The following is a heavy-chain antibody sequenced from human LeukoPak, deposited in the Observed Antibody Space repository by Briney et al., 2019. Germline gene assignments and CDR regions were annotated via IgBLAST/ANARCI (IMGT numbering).Heavy chain of an antibody. Sequence: GGSLRLSCAASGFIVSSNYMSWVRQAPGKGPEWVSVIYSGGSTYYADSVKGRFTISRDNSKNTLYLQMNSLRAEDTAVYYCARVGLRDAFDIWGQGTMVTVSS. D-gene: IGHD4-17*01. CDR3: ARVGLRDAFDI. CDR1: GFIVSSNY. J-gene: IGHJ3*02. CDR2: IYSGGST. V-gene: IGHV3-53*01.